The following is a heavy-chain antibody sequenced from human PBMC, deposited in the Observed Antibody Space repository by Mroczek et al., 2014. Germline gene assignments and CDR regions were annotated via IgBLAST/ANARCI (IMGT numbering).Heavy chain of an antibody. CDR1: GGSISSYY. D-gene: IGHD2-2*01. CDR3: ARGDCSSTSCRHILYYYYMDV. Sequence: QVQLQQWGPGLVKPSETLSLTCTVSGGSISSYYWSWIRQPPGKGLEWIGYIYYSGSTNYNPSLKSRVTISVDTSKNQFSLKLSSVTAADTAVYYCARGDCSSTSCRHILYYYYMDVWGKGTTVTVSS. J-gene: IGHJ6*03. V-gene: IGHV4-59*01. CDR2: IYYSGST.